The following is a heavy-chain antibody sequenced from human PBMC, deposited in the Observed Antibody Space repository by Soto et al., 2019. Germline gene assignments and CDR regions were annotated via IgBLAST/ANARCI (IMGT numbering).Heavy chain of an antibody. CDR3: ARGATIFGVPLYGMDV. J-gene: IGHJ6*02. CDR1: GFTFSSYW. Sequence: PGGSLRLSCAAPGFTFSSYWMHWVRQAPGKGLVWVSRINSDGSSTSYADSVKGRFTISRDNAKNTLYLQMNSLRAEDTAVYYCARGATIFGVPLYGMDVWGQGTTVTVSS. CDR2: INSDGSST. V-gene: IGHV3-74*01. D-gene: IGHD3-3*01.